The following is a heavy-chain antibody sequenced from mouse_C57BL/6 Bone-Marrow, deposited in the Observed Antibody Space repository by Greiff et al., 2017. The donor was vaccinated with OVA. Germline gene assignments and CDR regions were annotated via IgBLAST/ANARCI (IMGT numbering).Heavy chain of an antibody. D-gene: IGHD6-5*01. CDR1: GYTFTSYG. CDR2: IYPRSGNT. V-gene: IGHV1-81*01. CDR3: ASSYFAY. J-gene: IGHJ3*01. Sequence: QVQLKQSGAELARPGASVKLSCKASGYTFTSYGISWVKQRTGQGLEWIGEIYPRSGNTYYNEKFKGKATLTADKSSSTAYMELRSMTSEDSAVYFCASSYFAYWGQGTLVTVSA.